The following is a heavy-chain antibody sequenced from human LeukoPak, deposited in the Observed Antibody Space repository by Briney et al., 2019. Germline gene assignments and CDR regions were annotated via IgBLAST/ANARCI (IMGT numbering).Heavy chain of an antibody. CDR3: ARGRDYGGISGAIDY. Sequence: SETLSLTCAVYGGSFSGYYWSWIRQPPGKGLEWIGEINHSGSTNYNPSLKSRVTISVDTSKNQFSLKLSSVTAGDTAVYYCARGRDYGGISGAIDYWGQGTLVTVSS. V-gene: IGHV4-34*01. J-gene: IGHJ4*02. D-gene: IGHD4-23*01. CDR2: INHSGST. CDR1: GGSFSGYY.